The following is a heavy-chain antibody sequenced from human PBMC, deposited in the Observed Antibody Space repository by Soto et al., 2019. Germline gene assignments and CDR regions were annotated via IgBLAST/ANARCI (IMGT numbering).Heavy chain of an antibody. D-gene: IGHD2-15*01. V-gene: IGHV1-46*01. CDR1: GYIFTAYS. J-gene: IGHJ1*01. CDR3: AREENCSDGICYSEYFQR. Sequence: ASVKVSCKASGYIFTAYSMHWVRQAPGQGLEWMGVVNPSGGSTNYAQKVQGRITMTRDTSTSTVYMDLRSLTSEDTAVYYCAREENCSDGICYSEYFQRWGQGTLVTVSS. CDR2: VNPSGGST.